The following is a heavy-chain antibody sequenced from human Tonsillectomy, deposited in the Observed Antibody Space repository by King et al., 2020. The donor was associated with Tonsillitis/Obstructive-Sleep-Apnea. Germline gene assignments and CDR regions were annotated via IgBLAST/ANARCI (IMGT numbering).Heavy chain of an antibody. D-gene: IGHD2-2*01. J-gene: IGHJ4*02. V-gene: IGHV2-70*11. CDR1: GFSLSTSGMC. CDR2: IDWDDDK. CDR3: ARTPGYCSSTSCYWTLWY. Sequence: TLKESGPALVKPTQTLTLTCTFSGFSLSTSGMCVSWIRQPPGKALEWLARIDWDDDKYYSTSLKTRLTISKDTSKNQVVLTMTNMDPEDTATYYCARTPGYCSSTSCYWTLWYWGQGTLVTVSS.